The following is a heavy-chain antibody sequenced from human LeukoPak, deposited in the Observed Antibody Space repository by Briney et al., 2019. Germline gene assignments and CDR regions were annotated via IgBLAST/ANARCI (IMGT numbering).Heavy chain of an antibody. Sequence: GGSLRLSCAASGFTFSNYWMSWVRQAPGKGLEWVANIKQDGSEKYYVDSVKGRFTISRDNSKNTLYLQMNSLRAEDTAVYYCAKGESYFDYWGQGTLVTVSS. CDR2: IKQDGSEK. J-gene: IGHJ4*02. CDR3: AKGESYFDY. CDR1: GFTFSNYW. V-gene: IGHV3-7*03.